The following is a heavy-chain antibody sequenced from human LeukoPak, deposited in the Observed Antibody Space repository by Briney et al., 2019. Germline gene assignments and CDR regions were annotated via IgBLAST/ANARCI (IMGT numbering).Heavy chain of an antibody. J-gene: IGHJ5*02. CDR3: ARHAVRGYSYGYPWFDP. CDR1: GGSISSGGYS. CDR2: IYHSGST. Sequence: SQALSLTCSVSGGSISSGGYSWSWIRQPPGKGLEWIGYIYHSGSTYYNPSLKSRVTISVDTSKNQFSLKLSSVSAADTAVYYCARHAVRGYSYGYPWFDPWGQGTLVTVSS. D-gene: IGHD5-18*01. V-gene: IGHV4-30-2*02.